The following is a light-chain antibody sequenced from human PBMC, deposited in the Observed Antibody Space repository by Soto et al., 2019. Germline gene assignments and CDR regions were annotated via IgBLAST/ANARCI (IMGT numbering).Light chain of an antibody. Sequence: QSALTQPASVSGSPGQSITISCTGTSSDVGGYNYVSGYQQHPGKAPKLMIYDVSNRPSGVSNRFSGSKSGNTASLTISGLQDEDEDDYYCSSYTSSSTYVFGTGTKLTVL. V-gene: IGLV2-14*01. J-gene: IGLJ1*01. CDR3: SSYTSSSTYV. CDR2: DVS. CDR1: SSDVGGYNY.